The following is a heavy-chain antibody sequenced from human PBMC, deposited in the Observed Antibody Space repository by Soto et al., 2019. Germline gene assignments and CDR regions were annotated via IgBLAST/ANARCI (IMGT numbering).Heavy chain of an antibody. CDR2: ITRTGTYI. J-gene: IGHJ4*02. V-gene: IGHV3-21*01. CDR1: GFTFHDHT. D-gene: IGHD4-17*01. CDR3: ARDLGLYGDNYYFDC. Sequence: GGSLRLSCAASGFTFHDHTMNWVRQAPGKGLEWVSSITRTGTYIFYADSLKGRFTISRDNARNSLYLQMNSLRAEDTAVYYCARDLGLYGDNYYFDCWGQGTLVTVSS.